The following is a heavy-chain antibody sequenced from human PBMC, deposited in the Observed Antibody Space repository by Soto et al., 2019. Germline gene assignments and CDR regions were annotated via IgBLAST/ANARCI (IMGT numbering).Heavy chain of an antibody. CDR2: IYYSGST. V-gene: IGHV4-31*03. CDR1: GGSISSGGYY. CDR3: ARDPGRYCSGGSCSNSYGMDV. D-gene: IGHD2-15*01. Sequence: QVQLQESGPGLVKPSQTLSLTCTVSGGSISSGGYYWSWIRQHPGKGLEWIGYIYYSGSTYYNPSLKSRVTISVDTSKNQFSLKLSSVTAADTAVYYCARDPGRYCSGGSCSNSYGMDVWGQGTTVTVSS. J-gene: IGHJ6*02.